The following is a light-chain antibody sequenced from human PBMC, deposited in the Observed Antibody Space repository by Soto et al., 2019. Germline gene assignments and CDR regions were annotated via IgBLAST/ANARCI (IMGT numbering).Light chain of an antibody. V-gene: IGKV3-11*01. CDR3: QQRSNWPPSLT. CDR1: QSVSSY. CDR2: DAS. Sequence: EIVLTQSPATLSLSPGERATLSCRSSQSVSSYLAWYQQKPGQAPRLLIYDASTRATGIPARFSGSGSGTDFTLTISSLEPEDFAVYYRQQRSNWPPSLTFGGGTKVDIK. J-gene: IGKJ4*01.